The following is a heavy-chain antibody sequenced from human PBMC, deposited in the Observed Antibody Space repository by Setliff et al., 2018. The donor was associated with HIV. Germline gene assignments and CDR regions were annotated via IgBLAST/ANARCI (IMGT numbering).Heavy chain of an antibody. V-gene: IGHV4-39*01. CDR3: ARSVDFGGSWIQDYYYMDV. CDR1: GGSISSSSYF. D-gene: IGHD6-13*01. Sequence: SETLSLTCTVSGGSISSSSYFWGWIRQPPGKGLEWIGSIYYSGSTYYNPSLKSRVTISVDTSKNQFSLKLTSVTAADTGVYFCARSVDFGGSWIQDYYYMDVWGKGTTVTVSS. CDR2: IYYSGST. J-gene: IGHJ6*03.